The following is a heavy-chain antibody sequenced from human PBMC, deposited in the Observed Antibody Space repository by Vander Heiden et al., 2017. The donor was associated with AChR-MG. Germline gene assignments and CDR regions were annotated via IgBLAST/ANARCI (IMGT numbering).Heavy chain of an antibody. CDR1: GGTFSGYA. CDR3: ARDSGYYGTAYYFDY. CDR2: IIPIFGTA. J-gene: IGHJ4*02. D-gene: IGHD3-10*01. V-gene: IGHV1-69*01. Sequence: VQLVQSGAAVKKPGSSVKVSCKAHGGTFSGYAISWVRQAPGQGREWMGGIIPIFGTANYTQKFQGRVTITAAESTSTAYMELSSLRSEDTAVYYCARDSGYYGTAYYFDYWGQGTLVTVSS.